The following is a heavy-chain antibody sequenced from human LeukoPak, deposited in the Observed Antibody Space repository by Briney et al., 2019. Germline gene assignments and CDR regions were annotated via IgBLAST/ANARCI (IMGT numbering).Heavy chain of an antibody. CDR2: ISGSGGST. CDR1: GFTFSSYA. Sequence: GGSLRLSCAASGFTFSSYAMSWVRRAPGKGLEWVSAISGSGGSTYYADSVKGRFTISRDISKYTLYLQMNSLRAEDTAVYYCATNSSRGVFDYWGQGTLVTVSS. J-gene: IGHJ4*02. CDR3: ATNSSRGVFDY. D-gene: IGHD6-13*01. V-gene: IGHV3-23*01.